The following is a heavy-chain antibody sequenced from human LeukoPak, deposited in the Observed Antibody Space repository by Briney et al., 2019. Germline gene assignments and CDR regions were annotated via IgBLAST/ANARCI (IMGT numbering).Heavy chain of an antibody. Sequence: GASVKVSCKASGGTFSSYAISWVRQAPGQGLEWMGGIIPIFGTANYAQKFQGRVTITADKSTSTAYMELSSLRSEDSAVYYCASALYSGSYYSHYYYMDVWGKGTTVTVSS. CDR2: IIPIFGTA. V-gene: IGHV1-69*06. CDR3: ASALYSGSYYSHYYYMDV. CDR1: GGTFSSYA. J-gene: IGHJ6*03. D-gene: IGHD1-26*01.